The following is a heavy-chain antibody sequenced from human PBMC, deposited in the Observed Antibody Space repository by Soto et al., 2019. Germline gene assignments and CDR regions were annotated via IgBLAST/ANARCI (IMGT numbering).Heavy chain of an antibody. CDR2: TYYRSKWYN. Sequence: QVQLQQSGPGLVKPSQTLSLTCAISGDSVSSNSAAWNWIRQSPSRGLEWLGRTYYRSKWYNDYAGSVKSRITINPDTSKNQFSLQLNSVTPEDTAVYYCARDSPLGPHEPYYGMDVWGQGTTVTVSS. CDR1: GDSVSSNSAA. J-gene: IGHJ6*02. CDR3: ARDSPLGPHEPYYGMDV. V-gene: IGHV6-1*01. D-gene: IGHD3-16*02.